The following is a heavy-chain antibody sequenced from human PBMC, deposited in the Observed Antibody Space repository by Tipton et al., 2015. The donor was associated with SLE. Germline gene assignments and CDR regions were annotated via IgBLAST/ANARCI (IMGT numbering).Heavy chain of an antibody. CDR3: ARGYDSRGPFDI. D-gene: IGHD3-22*01. J-gene: IGHJ3*02. V-gene: IGHV4-59*08. CDR1: GGSMSSYC. Sequence: TLSLTCTVSGGSMSSYCWSWIRQSPRKGLEWIGYIYDRGTTNYNPSLMNRVTISLDRSESQFSLRLTSVTAADTAVYYCARGYDSRGPFDIWGQGTMVTVSS. CDR2: IYDRGTT.